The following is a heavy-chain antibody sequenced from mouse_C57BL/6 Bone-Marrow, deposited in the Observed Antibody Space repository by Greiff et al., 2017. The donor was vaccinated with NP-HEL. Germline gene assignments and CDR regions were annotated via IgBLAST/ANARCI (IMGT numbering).Heavy chain of an antibody. CDR3: ASDYYGSSYGYFDV. V-gene: IGHV1-54*01. Sequence: QVQLQQSGAELVRPGTSVKVSCKASGYAFTNYLIEWVKQRPGQGLEWIGVINPGSGGTNYNEKIKGKATLTEDKSSSTAYMQLSSLTSEDSAVYFCASDYYGSSYGYFDVWGTGTTVTVSS. D-gene: IGHD1-1*01. CDR2: INPGSGGT. J-gene: IGHJ1*03. CDR1: GYAFTNYL.